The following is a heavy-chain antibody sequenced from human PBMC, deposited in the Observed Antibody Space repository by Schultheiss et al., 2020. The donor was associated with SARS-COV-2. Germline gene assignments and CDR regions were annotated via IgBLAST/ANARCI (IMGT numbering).Heavy chain of an antibody. CDR2: IWYDGSNK. CDR3: ARDQFVDPTGMDV. CDR1: GFTFSSYG. J-gene: IGHJ6*02. Sequence: GGSLRLSCAASGFTFSSYGMHWVRQAPGKGLEWVAVIWYDGSNKYYADSVKGRFTISRDNAKNSLYLQMNSMRAEDTAVYYCARDQFVDPTGMDVWGQGTTVTVSS. D-gene: IGHD3-10*01. V-gene: IGHV3-33*08.